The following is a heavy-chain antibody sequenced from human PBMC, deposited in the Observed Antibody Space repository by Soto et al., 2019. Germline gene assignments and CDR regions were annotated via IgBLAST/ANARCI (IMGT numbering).Heavy chain of an antibody. D-gene: IGHD2-2*02. J-gene: IGHJ5*02. V-gene: IGHV4-34*01. Sequence: PSETLSLTCAVYGRSFSGYYWSWIRQPPGKGLEWIGEINHSGSTNYNPSLKSRVTISVDTSKNQFSLKLSSVTAADTAVYYCARGDCSSTSCYTLDWFDPWGQGTLVTVSS. CDR2: INHSGST. CDR1: GRSFSGYY. CDR3: ARGDCSSTSCYTLDWFDP.